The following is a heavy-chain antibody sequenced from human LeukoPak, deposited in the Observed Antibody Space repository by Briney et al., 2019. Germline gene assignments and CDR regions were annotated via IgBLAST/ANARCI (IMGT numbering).Heavy chain of an antibody. CDR1: GGSISGSY. D-gene: IGHD3-10*01. Sequence: PSETLSLTCTVSGGSISGSYWSWIRQSPGKGLEWIGYISYTGSTNYNPSLKSRVTISVDASKNQFSLKLSSVTAADTAVYYCARVHYSGWGLSSYFDYWGQGTLVTVSS. J-gene: IGHJ4*02. CDR3: ARVHYSGWGLSSYFDY. V-gene: IGHV4-59*01. CDR2: ISYTGST.